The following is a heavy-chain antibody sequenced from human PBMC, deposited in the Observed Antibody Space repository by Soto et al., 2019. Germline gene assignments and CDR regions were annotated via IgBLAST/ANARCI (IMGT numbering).Heavy chain of an antibody. Sequence: GASVKVSCKASGGTFSNSAIIWVRQAPGQGLEWMGGILPIFGTPNYAQKFQGRLTISADEFSSTAYMELNILRSEDTAVYYCATPAEPLDTAMLKGLAHWGEGSLVTVYS. V-gene: IGHV1-69*13. CDR3: ATPAEPLDTAMLKGLAH. CDR1: GGTFSNSA. CDR2: ILPIFGTP. D-gene: IGHD5-18*01. J-gene: IGHJ4*02.